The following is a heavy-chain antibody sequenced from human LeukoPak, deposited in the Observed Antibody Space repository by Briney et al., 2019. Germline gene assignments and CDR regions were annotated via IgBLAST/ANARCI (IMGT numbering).Heavy chain of an antibody. Sequence: GGSLRLSCAASGFTFSSYAMSWVRQAPGKGLEWVSAISGSGGSTYYADFVKGRFTISRDNSKNTLYLQMNSLRAEDTAVYYCAKDHARFGEYYFDYWGQGTLVTVSS. V-gene: IGHV3-23*01. CDR3: AKDHARFGEYYFDY. CDR2: ISGSGGST. D-gene: IGHD3-10*01. CDR1: GFTFSSYA. J-gene: IGHJ4*02.